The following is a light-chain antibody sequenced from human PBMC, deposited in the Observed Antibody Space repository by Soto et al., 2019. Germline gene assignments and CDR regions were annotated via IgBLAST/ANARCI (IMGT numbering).Light chain of an antibody. V-gene: IGLV2-14*01. Sequence: QSALTQPASVSGSPGQSITISCTGTSSDVGGYNYVSWYQQHPGKAPKLMIYEVSNRPSGVSNRFSGYKSGNTASLTISGLQAEDEADYYCSSYTSSSTPYVFGPGTTLTVL. J-gene: IGLJ1*01. CDR3: SSYTSSSTPYV. CDR2: EVS. CDR1: SSDVGGYNY.